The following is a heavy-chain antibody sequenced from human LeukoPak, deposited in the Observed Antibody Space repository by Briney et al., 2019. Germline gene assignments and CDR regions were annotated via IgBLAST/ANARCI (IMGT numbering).Heavy chain of an antibody. J-gene: IGHJ4*02. D-gene: IGHD6-13*01. CDR3: AREQQLAPFDY. V-gene: IGHV1-2*06. CDR1: GYTFTGYY. CDR2: INPNSGGT. Sequence: ASVKVSCKASGYTFTGYYMHWLRQAPGQGLEWMGRINPNSGGTNYAQKFQGRVTMTRDTSICTAYMELSRLRSDDTAVYYCAREQQLAPFDYWGQGTLVTVSS.